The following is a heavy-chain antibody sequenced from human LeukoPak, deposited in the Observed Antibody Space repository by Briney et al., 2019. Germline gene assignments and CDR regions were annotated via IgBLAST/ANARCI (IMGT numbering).Heavy chain of an antibody. CDR1: GFIFSNYG. CDR2: ISGSGGST. Sequence: PGGSLRLSCAASGFIFSNYGMSWVRQAPGKGLEWVSAISGSGGSTYYADSVKGRFTISRDNSKNTLYLQMNSLRAEDTAVYYCAKLVVGATYAFDIWGQGTMVTVSS. V-gene: IGHV3-23*01. D-gene: IGHD1-26*01. CDR3: AKLVVGATYAFDI. J-gene: IGHJ3*02.